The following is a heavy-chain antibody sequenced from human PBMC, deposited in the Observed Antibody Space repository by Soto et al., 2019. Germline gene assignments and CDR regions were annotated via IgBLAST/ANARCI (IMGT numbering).Heavy chain of an antibody. CDR1: GFSLSSPAVG. V-gene: IGHV2-5*01. Sequence: QITLKESGPPLVKPTQTLTLTCTFSGFSLSSPAVGVNWIRQPPGKALEWLALIYWYDDKQYSPSLRSRLTITKDTSKNPVVLTMTNMDPVDTATYYCAHGSGWLSDYWGQGTLVTVSS. CDR2: IYWYDDK. CDR3: AHGSGWLSDY. J-gene: IGHJ4*02. D-gene: IGHD6-19*01.